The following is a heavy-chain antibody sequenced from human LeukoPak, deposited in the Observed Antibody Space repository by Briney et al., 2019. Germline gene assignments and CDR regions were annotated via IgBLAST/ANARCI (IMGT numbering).Heavy chain of an antibody. CDR3: VRGQLWSYYHDY. CDR2: IKGDERST. D-gene: IGHD5-18*01. V-gene: IGHV3-74*01. Sequence: GGSLRLSCAASGFNFSSCWMTWVRQAPGKGLVWVSRIKGDERSTNYADSVKGRFTISRDNAKNTVYLEMNSLRAEDTAVYYCVRGQLWSYYHDYWGQGTLVTVSS. CDR1: GFNFSSCW. J-gene: IGHJ4*02.